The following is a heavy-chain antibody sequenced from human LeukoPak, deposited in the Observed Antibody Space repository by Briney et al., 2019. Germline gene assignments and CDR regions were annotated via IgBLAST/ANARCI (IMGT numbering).Heavy chain of an antibody. Sequence: LKPSETLSLTCAVYGGCFSGYYWSWIRQPPGKGLEWIGEINHSGSTNYNPSLKSRVTISVDTSKNQFSLKLSSVTAADTAVYYCARGIGLSYYDFWSGYYTVSDYFDYWGQGTLVTVSS. CDR2: INHSGST. J-gene: IGHJ4*02. CDR1: GGCFSGYY. CDR3: ARGIGLSYYDFWSGYYTVSDYFDY. D-gene: IGHD3-3*01. V-gene: IGHV4-34*01.